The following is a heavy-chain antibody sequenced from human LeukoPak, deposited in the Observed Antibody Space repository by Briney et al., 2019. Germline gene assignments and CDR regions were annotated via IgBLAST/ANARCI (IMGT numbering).Heavy chain of an antibody. J-gene: IGHJ4*02. D-gene: IGHD6-6*01. CDR2: IIPIFGTA. CDR1: GGTFSSYA. CDR3: ARAREPGSYSSSSDY. Sequence: SSVKVSCKASGGTFSSYAISWVRQAPGQGLEWMGRIIPIFGTANYAQKLQGRVTITTDESTSTAYMELSSLRSEDTAVYYCARAREPGSYSSSSDYWGQGTLVTVSS. V-gene: IGHV1-69*05.